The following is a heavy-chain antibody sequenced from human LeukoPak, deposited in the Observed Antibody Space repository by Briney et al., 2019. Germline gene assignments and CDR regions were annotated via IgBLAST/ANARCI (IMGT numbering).Heavy chain of an antibody. J-gene: IGHJ5*01. CDR3: ARGSSIVTSTIDWFDP. CDR1: GYTFTSYG. D-gene: IGHD6-6*01. CDR2: ISPYYCKT. V-gene: IGHV1-18*01. Sequence: ASVKVSCKASGYTFTSYGISGVRQAPGQVLEWMGWISPYYCKTNYAQKFQGRVTMAKDISTSTDYMELRSLRSDDTAVYYCARGSSIVTSTIDWFDPWGQGALVAVSS.